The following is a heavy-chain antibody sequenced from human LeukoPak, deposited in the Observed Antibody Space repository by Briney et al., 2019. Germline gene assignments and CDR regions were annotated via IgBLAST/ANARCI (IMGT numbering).Heavy chain of an antibody. CDR1: GYSFTNYW. J-gene: IGHJ4*02. CDR3: ARRCSSSCFDS. V-gene: IGHV5-51*01. D-gene: IGHD6-6*01. CDR2: IYPGDSDT. Sequence: GESLKISCKDSGYSFTNYWVGWVRQMPGKGLEWMGMIYPGDSDTRYSPSFQGQVTISADRTISTAYLQWSSLKASDTAMYYCARRCSSSCFDSWGQGTLVTVSS.